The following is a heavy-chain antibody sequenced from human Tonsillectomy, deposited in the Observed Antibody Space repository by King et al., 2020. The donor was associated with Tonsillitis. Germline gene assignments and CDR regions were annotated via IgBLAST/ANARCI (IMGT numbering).Heavy chain of an antibody. CDR3: AKGGEAVAVWFDP. CDR1: GFTFSNYA. D-gene: IGHD6-19*01. J-gene: IGHJ5*02. CDR2: ISGSGSNT. Sequence: VQLVESGGGLVQPGGSLRLSCAASGFTFSNYAMSWVRQAPGKGLEWVSTISGSGSNTYYANSVKGRFTTSRDNSKNTQYLQMNSLRVEDTAVYYCAKGGEAVAVWFDPWGQGTLVTVSS. V-gene: IGHV3-23*04.